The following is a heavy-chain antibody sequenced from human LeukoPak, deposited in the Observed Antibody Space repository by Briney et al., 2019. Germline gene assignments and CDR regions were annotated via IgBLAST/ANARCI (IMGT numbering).Heavy chain of an antibody. J-gene: IGHJ4*02. CDR1: GFTFSSYN. Sequence: GGSLRLSCAASGFTFSSYNMNWVRQAPGKGLEWVSSISSSSSYIYYADSVKGRFTISRDNAKNSLYLQMNSLRAEDTAVYYCVTGPLSGSYYFDYWGQGTPVTVSS. D-gene: IGHD1-26*01. V-gene: IGHV3-21*01. CDR2: ISSSSSYI. CDR3: VTGPLSGSYYFDY.